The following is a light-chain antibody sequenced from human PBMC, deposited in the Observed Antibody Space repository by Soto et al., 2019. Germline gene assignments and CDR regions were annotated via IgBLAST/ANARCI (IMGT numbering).Light chain of an antibody. V-gene: IGLV1-40*01. Sequence: QSALTQPPSVSGAPGQRVTISCTGSSSNIGAGYDVHWYQQLPGTAPKLLIYDNSNRPSGVPDRFSGSKSGTSASLAITGLQAEDEADYYCKSYDSSLSGFVFGTGTKVTVL. CDR3: KSYDSSLSGFV. J-gene: IGLJ1*01. CDR2: DNS. CDR1: SSNIGAGYD.